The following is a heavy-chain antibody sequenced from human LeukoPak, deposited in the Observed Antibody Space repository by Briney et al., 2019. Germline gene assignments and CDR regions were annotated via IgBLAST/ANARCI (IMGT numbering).Heavy chain of an antibody. CDR1: GSTFSSYW. J-gene: IGHJ1*01. V-gene: IGHV3-7*01. D-gene: IGHD2-2*01. CDR3: AREGHYSSTSCYLFKYFQH. CDR2: IKQDGSDK. Sequence: GGSLRLSCAASGSTFSSYWMSWVRQAPGKGLEWVANIKQDGSDKYYVDSVKGRFTISRDNAKNSLYLQMNSLRDEDTAVYYCAREGHYSSTSCYLFKYFQHWGQGTLVTVSS.